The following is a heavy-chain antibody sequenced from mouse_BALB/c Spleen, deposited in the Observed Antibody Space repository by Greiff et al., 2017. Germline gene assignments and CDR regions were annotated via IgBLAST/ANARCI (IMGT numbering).Heavy chain of an antibody. J-gene: IGHJ3*01. D-gene: IGHD2-1*01. CDR3: ARVDGNLAWFAY. CDR2: ISYSGST. V-gene: IGHV3-2*02. Sequence: DVQLQESGPGLVKPSQSLSLTCTVTGYSITSDYAWNWIRQFPGNKLEWMGYISYSGSTSYNPSLKSRISITRDTSKNQFFLQLNSVTTEDTATYYCARVDGNLAWFAYWGQGTLVTVSA. CDR1: GYSITSDYA.